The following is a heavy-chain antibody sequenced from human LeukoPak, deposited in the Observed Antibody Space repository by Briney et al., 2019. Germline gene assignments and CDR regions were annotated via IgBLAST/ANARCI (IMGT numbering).Heavy chain of an antibody. V-gene: IGHV4-39*07. J-gene: IGHJ6*03. Sequence: PSGTLSLTCTVSGGSISSSSYYWGWIRQPPGKGLEWIGSIYYSGSTYYNPSLKSRVTISVDTSKNQFSLKLSSVTAADTAVYYCARERLLWFGESPYYYYYYMDVWGKGTTVTISS. CDR3: ARERLLWFGESPYYYYYYMDV. CDR2: IYYSGST. CDR1: GGSISSSSYY. D-gene: IGHD3-10*01.